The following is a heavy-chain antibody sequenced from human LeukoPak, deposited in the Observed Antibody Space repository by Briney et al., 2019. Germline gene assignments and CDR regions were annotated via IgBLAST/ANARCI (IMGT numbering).Heavy chain of an antibody. V-gene: IGHV4-59*01. CDR3: ARANYGDYYFDY. J-gene: IGHJ4*02. CDR1: GGSISSYY. D-gene: IGHD4-17*01. CDR2: IYYTGRT. Sequence: PSETLSLTCTVSGGSISSYYWSWIRQPPGKELEWIAYIYYTGRTNYNPSLKSRVTISVDTSKNQFSLKVTSVTAADTVVYYCARANYGDYYFDYWGQGTLVTVSS.